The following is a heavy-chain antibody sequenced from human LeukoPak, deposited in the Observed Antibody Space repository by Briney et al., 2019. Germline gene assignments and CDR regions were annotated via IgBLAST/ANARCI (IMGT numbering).Heavy chain of an antibody. V-gene: IGHV1-18*04. CDR3: ARDFRYGSGSYYCY. CDR2: ISAYNGNT. Sequence: ASVKVSCKASGYTFTSYGISWVRQAPGQGLEWMGWISAYNGNTNYAQKLQGRVTMTTDISTSTAYMELRSLRSDDTAVYYCARDFRYGSGSYYCYWGQGTLVTVPS. CDR1: GYTFTSYG. D-gene: IGHD3-10*01. J-gene: IGHJ4*02.